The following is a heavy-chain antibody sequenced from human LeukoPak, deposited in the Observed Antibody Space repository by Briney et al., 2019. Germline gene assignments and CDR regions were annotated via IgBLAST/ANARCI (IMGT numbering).Heavy chain of an antibody. V-gene: IGHV3-23*01. CDR1: GFTFSSYA. CDR2: ISGSGGST. D-gene: IGHD1-26*01. J-gene: IGHJ4*02. CDR3: AKDRSGGVGALFDY. Sequence: PGGSLSLSCAASGFTFSSYAMSWVRQAPGKGLEWVSAISGSGGSTYYADSVKGRFTISRDNSKNTLYLQMNSLRAEDTAVYYCAKDRSGGVGALFDYWGQGTLVTVSS.